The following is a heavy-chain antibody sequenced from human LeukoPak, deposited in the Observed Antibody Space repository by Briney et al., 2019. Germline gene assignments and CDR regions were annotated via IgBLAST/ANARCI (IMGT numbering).Heavy chain of an antibody. V-gene: IGHV4-34*01. J-gene: IGHJ4*02. Sequence: SETLSLTCTVSGGSISNYYWSWIRQPPGKGLEWIGEINHSGSTNYNPSLKSRVTISVDTSKNQFSLKLSSVTAADSAVYYCARSRIEMATISPADYWGQGTLVTVSS. CDR2: INHSGST. CDR1: GGSISNYY. D-gene: IGHD5-24*01. CDR3: ARSRIEMATISPADY.